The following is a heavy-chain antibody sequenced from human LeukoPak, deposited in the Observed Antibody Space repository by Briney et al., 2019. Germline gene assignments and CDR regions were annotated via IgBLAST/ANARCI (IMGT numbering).Heavy chain of an antibody. V-gene: IGHV3-7*01. CDR1: GFTFRSYW. CDR2: IKHDGSER. CDR3: ARDWTPFDY. D-gene: IGHD2-15*01. J-gene: IGHJ4*02. Sequence: GGSLRLSCAASGFTFRSYWMSWVRQAPGKGLEWVANIKHDGSERYYVDSVKGRFTISRDNAKNSLYLQMNSLRAGDTAVYYCARDWTPFDYWGQGTLVTVSS.